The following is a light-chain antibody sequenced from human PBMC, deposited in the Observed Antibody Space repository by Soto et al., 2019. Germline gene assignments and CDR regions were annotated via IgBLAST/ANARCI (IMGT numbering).Light chain of an antibody. CDR3: QHYDNLPIT. CDR1: QGISSY. J-gene: IGKJ5*01. V-gene: IGKV1-8*01. Sequence: ALPMTPAPSPPSASSGERVTLTCPASQGISSYLAWYQQKPGKAPKLLIYAASTLQSGVPSRFSGSGSGTDFTLTISCLQSEDIATYYCQHYDNLPITFGQGTRLEIK. CDR2: AAS.